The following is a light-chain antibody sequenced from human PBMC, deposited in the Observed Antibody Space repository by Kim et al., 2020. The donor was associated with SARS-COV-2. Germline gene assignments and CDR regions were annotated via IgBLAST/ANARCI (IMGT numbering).Light chain of an antibody. CDR2: AAS. J-gene: IGKJ2*01. V-gene: IGKV3-15*01. Sequence: EIVMTQSPATLSLSPGERTTLSCRASRSVSTNLAWFQQRPGQAPRLLFYAASTRATGIPVRFSGSGSGTQFTLTISSLQSEDFAVYYCQQYHDWPQTFGQGTKLEIK. CDR1: RSVSTN. CDR3: QQYHDWPQT.